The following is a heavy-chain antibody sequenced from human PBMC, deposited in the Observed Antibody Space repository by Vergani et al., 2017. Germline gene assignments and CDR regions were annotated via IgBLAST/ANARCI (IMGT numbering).Heavy chain of an antibody. J-gene: IGHJ4*02. CDR2: ISSSSSTI. D-gene: IGHD3-10*01. CDR3: ARINLWSAKITMVRGVMVFDY. Sequence: EVQLVESGGGLVQPGGSLRLSCAASGFTFSSYSMNWVRQAPGTGLEWVSYISSSSSTIYYADSVKARFTISRDNAKNSLYLQMNILRDEDTAVYYCARINLWSAKITMVRGVMVFDYWGQGTLVTVSS. V-gene: IGHV3-48*02. CDR1: GFTFSSYS.